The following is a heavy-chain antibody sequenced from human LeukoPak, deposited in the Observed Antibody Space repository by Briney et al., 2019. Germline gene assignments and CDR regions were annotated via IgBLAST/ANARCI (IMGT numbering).Heavy chain of an antibody. D-gene: IGHD6-13*01. CDR2: IWYDGSNK. CDR1: GVSLSSHG. CDR3: ARDPTKQQLVLIYYYYGMDV. J-gene: IGHJ6*02. V-gene: IGHV3-33*01. Sequence: GRSLRLSCGVSGVSLSSHGMHWVRQAPGKGLEWVAVIWYDGSNKYYADSVKGRFTISRDNSKNTLYLQMNSLRAEDTAVYYCARDPTKQQLVLIYYYYGMDVWGQGTTVTVSS.